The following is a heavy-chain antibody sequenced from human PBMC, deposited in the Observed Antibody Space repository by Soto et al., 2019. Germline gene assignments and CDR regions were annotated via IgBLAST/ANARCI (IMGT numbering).Heavy chain of an antibody. CDR2: ISPHNGNT. Sequence: HVQLVQSGGELKKPGASVKVSCNTSGYTFNTYFITWVRQAPGQGLEWMGWISPHNGNTNYAEKFQGRVTMTADTITKTAYMELRNLRIDDTGVYYCARDTGNSFDYWGQGTPVTVSS. V-gene: IGHV1-18*01. J-gene: IGHJ4*02. CDR1: GYTFNTYF. CDR3: ARDTGNSFDY.